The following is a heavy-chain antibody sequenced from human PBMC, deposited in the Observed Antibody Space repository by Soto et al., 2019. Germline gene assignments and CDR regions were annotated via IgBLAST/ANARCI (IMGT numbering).Heavy chain of an antibody. D-gene: IGHD3-22*01. CDR2: INAGNGNT. CDR3: ARVTDYFDTMGYSREYFQD. CDR1: GYTFTSYY. J-gene: IGHJ1*01. V-gene: IGHV1-3*01. Sequence: ASVKLSCKASGYTFTSYYMHWVRQAPGQGLEWMGWINAGNGNTKYSQKFQGRVTITRDISASTVYMEMSSLRSEDTAVYFCARVTDYFDTMGYSREYFQDWGQGTPVIVSA.